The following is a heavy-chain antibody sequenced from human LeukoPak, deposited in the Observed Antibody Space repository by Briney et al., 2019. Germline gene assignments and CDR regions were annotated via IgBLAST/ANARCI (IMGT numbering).Heavy chain of an antibody. CDR1: GYTFTDYS. CDR2: VTPKNGDT. V-gene: IGHV1-2*02. Sequence: ASVKVSCKASGYTFTDYSIHWVRQAPGQGLEWMGWVTPKNGDTSYTQKFQGRVTMTRDTSISTAHMELSRLTSDDTAVYYCAREIVHSGGDCWGQGTLVIVSS. CDR3: AREIVHSGGDC. D-gene: IGHD1-26*01. J-gene: IGHJ4*02.